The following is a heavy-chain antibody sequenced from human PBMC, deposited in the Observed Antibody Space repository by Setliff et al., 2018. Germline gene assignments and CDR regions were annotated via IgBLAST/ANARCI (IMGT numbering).Heavy chain of an antibody. Sequence: SGPTLVNPTQTLTLTCTFSGLSVSTSGVGMGWIRQPPVKALEWLALIYWDDDKRYSPSLKSRLTITKDTSKNRVVLRMTNMDSVDTATYYCVHRRSDLSFDFWGQGTLVTVSS. J-gene: IGHJ4*02. D-gene: IGHD2-21*02. CDR2: IYWDDDK. CDR3: VHRRSDLSFDF. CDR1: GLSVSTSGVG. V-gene: IGHV2-5*02.